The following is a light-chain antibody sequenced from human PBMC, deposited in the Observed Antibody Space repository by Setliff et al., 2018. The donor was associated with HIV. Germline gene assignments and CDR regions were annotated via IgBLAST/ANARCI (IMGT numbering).Light chain of an antibody. CDR2: DVT. CDR3: CSYADSNTFV. Sequence: QSALTQPASVSGSPGQSITIPCIGTSSDIGGYNSVSWYQQHPDKAPKLMIYDVTKRPSGVSNRFSGSKSDNTASLTISVLQAEDEADYYCCSYADSNTFVFGTGTKVTVL. J-gene: IGLJ1*01. CDR1: SSDIGGYNS. V-gene: IGLV2-23*02.